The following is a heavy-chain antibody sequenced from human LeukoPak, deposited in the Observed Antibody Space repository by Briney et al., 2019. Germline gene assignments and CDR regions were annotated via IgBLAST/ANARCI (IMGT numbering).Heavy chain of an antibody. D-gene: IGHD3-16*01. CDR3: ARGGVDY. V-gene: IGHV3-74*01. Sequence: GGSLRLSCAASGFAFSSYGMSWVRQAPGKGLVWVSRINSDGHTTTYADSVKGRFTISRDNAKNTLYLQMNSLRAEDTAVYYCARGGVDYWGQGTLVTVSS. J-gene: IGHJ4*02. CDR2: INSDGHTT. CDR1: GFAFSSYG.